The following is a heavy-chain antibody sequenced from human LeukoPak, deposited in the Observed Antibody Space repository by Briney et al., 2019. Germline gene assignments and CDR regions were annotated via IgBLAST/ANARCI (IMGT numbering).Heavy chain of an antibody. CDR3: ARAYRAHQTFYSYHYFDY. J-gene: IGHJ4*02. Sequence: SETLSLTCAVYGGSFSGYYWNWIRQPPGKGLEWIGEINHSVGTNYKPSLKSRVTISGDTSKNQFSLTLNSVTAADTAVYYCARAYRAHQTFYSYHYFDYWGQGALVTVSS. D-gene: IGHD5-18*01. V-gene: IGHV4-34*01. CDR2: INHSVGT. CDR1: GGSFSGYY.